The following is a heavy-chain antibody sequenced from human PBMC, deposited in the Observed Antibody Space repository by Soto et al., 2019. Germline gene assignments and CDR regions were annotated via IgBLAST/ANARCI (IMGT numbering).Heavy chain of an antibody. CDR2: INHSGST. Sequence: QVQLQQWGAGLLKPSETLSLTCAVYGGSFSGYYWSWIRQPPGKGLEWIGEINHSGSTNYNPSLKSRVTISVDTSKNQFSLKLSSVTAADTAVYYCARGAPSGSYYIGNKRDYWGQGTLVTVSS. CDR1: GGSFSGYY. J-gene: IGHJ4*02. D-gene: IGHD3-10*01. CDR3: ARGAPSGSYYIGNKRDY. V-gene: IGHV4-34*01.